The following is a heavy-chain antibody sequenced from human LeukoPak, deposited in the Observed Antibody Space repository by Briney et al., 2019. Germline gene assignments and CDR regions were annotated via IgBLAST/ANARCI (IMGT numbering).Heavy chain of an antibody. D-gene: IGHD3-10*01. CDR3: ARVKSPLLGRDWFDP. CDR2: VFYGGST. V-gene: IGHV4-39*07. CDR1: GYSITSGIYY. J-gene: IGHJ5*02. Sequence: SETLSLTCAVSGYSITSGIYYWGWIRQPPGKGLEWIGSVFYGGSTYYNPSLKSRVTISVDTSKNQFSLKLSSVTAADTAVYYCARVKSPLLGRDWFDPWGQGTLVTVSS.